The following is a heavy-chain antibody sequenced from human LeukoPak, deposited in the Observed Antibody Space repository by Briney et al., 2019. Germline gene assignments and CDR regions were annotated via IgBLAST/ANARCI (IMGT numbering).Heavy chain of an antibody. J-gene: IGHJ4*02. V-gene: IGHV3-23*01. Sequence: GGSLRLSCAASGFTFSNYAMRWVRQAPGKGLGWVSGISGSGDSTYYADSVKGRFTISRDNSKNTLYLQMNSLRAEDTAVYYCARRSGIAVAGAFDYWGQGTLVTVSS. D-gene: IGHD6-19*01. CDR3: ARRSGIAVAGAFDY. CDR1: GFTFSNYA. CDR2: ISGSGDST.